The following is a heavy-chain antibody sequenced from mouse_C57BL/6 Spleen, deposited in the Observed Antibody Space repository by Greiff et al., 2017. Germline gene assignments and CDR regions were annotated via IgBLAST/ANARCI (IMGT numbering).Heavy chain of an antibody. D-gene: IGHD1-1*01. CDR3: AREIYYGSSFFDY. J-gene: IGHJ2*01. CDR2: INPYNGGT. V-gene: IGHV1-19*01. Sequence: VQLQQSGPVLVKPGASVKMSCKASGYTFTDYYMNWVKQSHGKSLEWIGVINPYNGGTSYNQKFKGKATLTVDKSSSTAYMELNSLTSEDSAVYYCAREIYYGSSFFDYWGQGTTLTVSS. CDR1: GYTFTDYY.